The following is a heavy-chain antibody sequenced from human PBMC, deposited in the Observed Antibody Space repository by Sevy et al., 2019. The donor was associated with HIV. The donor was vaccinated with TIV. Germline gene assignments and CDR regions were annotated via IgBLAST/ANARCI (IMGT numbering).Heavy chain of an antibody. CDR1: GYSFTSYW. CDR2: IHPYDSDT. CDR3: ARPYYDSSAYYIDY. V-gene: IGHV5-51*01. D-gene: IGHD3-22*01. J-gene: IGHJ4*02. Sequence: GESLKISCKGSGYSFTSYWIGWVRQMPGKGLEWMGIIHPYDSDTRYSPSFQGQVTISADKSISTAYLQWSSLKASDTAMYYCARPYYDSSAYYIDYWGQGTLVTVSS.